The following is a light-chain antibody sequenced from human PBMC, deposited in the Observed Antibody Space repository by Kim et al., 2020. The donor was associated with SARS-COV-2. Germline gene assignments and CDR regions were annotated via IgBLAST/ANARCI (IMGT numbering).Light chain of an antibody. J-gene: IGKJ4*01. V-gene: IGKV1-33*01. CDR1: QDVSKY. CDR3: QQYDGLPPT. CDR2: DAS. Sequence: ASVGDRVIITCQASQDVSKYLNWYQLKPGKAPKLLIYDASNLYTGVPSRFRGRGSGTRFSFTISSLQPEDIASYYCQQYDGLPPTFGGGTKVEIK.